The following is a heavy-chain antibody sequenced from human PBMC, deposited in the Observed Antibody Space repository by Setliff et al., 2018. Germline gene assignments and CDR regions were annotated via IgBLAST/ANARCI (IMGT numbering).Heavy chain of an antibody. CDR2: INAGNGNT. D-gene: IGHD3-22*01. J-gene: IGHJ4*02. Sequence: VASVKVSCKASGYIFTYYAIHWVRQAPGQRLEWMGWINAGNGNTKYSQKFQGRVTITRDTSAGTAYMELSSLTSEDTAVYYCARRPYDSSGYFNYWGQGTLVTVSS. CDR3: ARRPYDSSGYFNY. CDR1: GYIFTYYA. V-gene: IGHV1-3*01.